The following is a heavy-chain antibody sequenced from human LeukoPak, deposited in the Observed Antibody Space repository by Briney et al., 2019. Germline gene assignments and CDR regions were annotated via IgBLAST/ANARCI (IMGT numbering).Heavy chain of an antibody. CDR2: IRSKTYGGTS. V-gene: IGHV3-49*03. Sequence: GGSLRLSCTASGSTSGDDALNWFRQAPGKGLEWVGFIRSKTYGGTSEYAASVRGRFTISRDDSKSIAYLQVNSLKTEDTAVYYCTRDRVGLWWFNWGQGALVTVSS. D-gene: IGHD2-21*01. J-gene: IGHJ4*02. CDR1: GSTSGDDA. CDR3: TRDRVGLWWFN.